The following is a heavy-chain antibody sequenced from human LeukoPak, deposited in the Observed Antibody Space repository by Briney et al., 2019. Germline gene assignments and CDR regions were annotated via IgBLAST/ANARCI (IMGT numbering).Heavy chain of an antibody. J-gene: IGHJ4*02. V-gene: IGHV4-30-2*01. CDR3: ARVSAWVSFDY. CDR1: GGSISSGGYS. D-gene: IGHD1-26*01. Sequence: SETLSLTCAVSGGSISSGGYSGSWIRQPPGKGLEWIGYIYHSGSTYYNPSLKSRVTISVDRSKNQFSLKLSSVTAADTAVYYCARVSAWVSFDYWGQGTLVTVSS. CDR2: IYHSGST.